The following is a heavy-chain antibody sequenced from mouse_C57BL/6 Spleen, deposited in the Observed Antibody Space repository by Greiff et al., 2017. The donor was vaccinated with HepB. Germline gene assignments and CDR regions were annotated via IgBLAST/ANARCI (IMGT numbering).Heavy chain of an antibody. D-gene: IGHD2-2*01. CDR1: GFTFSDYY. V-gene: IGHV5-12*01. CDR2: ISNGGGST. J-gene: IGHJ4*01. Sequence: EVQGVESGGGLVQPGGSLKLSCAASGFTFSDYYMYWVRQTPEKRLEWVAYISNGGGSTYYPDTVKGRFTISRDNAKNTLYLQMSRLKSEDTAMYYCARHEGYDGYYAMDYWGQGTSVTVSS. CDR3: ARHEGYDGYYAMDY.